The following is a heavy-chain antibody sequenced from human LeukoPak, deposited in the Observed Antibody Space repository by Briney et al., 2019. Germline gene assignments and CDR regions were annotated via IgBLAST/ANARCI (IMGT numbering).Heavy chain of an antibody. CDR1: GYTFTGYY. J-gene: IGHJ4*02. CDR2: INPNSGGT. CDR3: ASGPSYDSRGRGSDY. Sequence: GASVKVSCKASGYTFTGYYMHWVRQAPGQGLEWMGWINPNSGGTNYAQKFQGRVTMTRDTSISTAYMELSRLRFDDTAVYYCASGPSYDSRGRGSDYGGQETLVTVS. V-gene: IGHV1-2*02. D-gene: IGHD3-22*01.